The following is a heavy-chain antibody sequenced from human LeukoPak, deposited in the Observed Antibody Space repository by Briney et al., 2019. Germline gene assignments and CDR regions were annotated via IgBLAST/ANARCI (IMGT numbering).Heavy chain of an antibody. Sequence: ASVKVSCKASGYTFTSYDINWVRQATGQGLEWMGWMNPNSGNTGYAQKFQGRVTMTRNTSISTAYMELSSLRSEDTAVYYCVRAKTLVVVAAMGYWGQGTLVTVSS. V-gene: IGHV1-8*01. CDR2: MNPNSGNT. CDR1: GYTFTSYD. J-gene: IGHJ4*02. D-gene: IGHD2-15*01. CDR3: VRAKTLVVVAAMGY.